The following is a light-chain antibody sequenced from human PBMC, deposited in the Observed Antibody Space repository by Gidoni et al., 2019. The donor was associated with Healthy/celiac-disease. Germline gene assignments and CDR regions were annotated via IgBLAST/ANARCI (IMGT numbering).Light chain of an antibody. CDR2: DAS. V-gene: IGKV1-33*01. CDR3: QQYDNLPLT. J-gene: IGKJ4*01. CDR1: QDISNY. Sequence: DLQMTQSPSSLSASVGDRVTITCQASQDISNYLNWYQQNPEKAPKLLIYDASNVETGVPSRFSGSGSGTDFTFTISSLQPEDIATYYCQQYDNLPLTFGGGTKVEIK.